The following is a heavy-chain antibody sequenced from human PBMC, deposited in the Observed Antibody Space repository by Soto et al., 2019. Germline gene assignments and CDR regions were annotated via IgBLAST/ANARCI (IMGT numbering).Heavy chain of an antibody. CDR2: IQYSGDT. J-gene: IGHJ4*02. CDR3: ARHDEWELLRPYYFDY. V-gene: IGHV4-61*08. D-gene: IGHD1-26*01. CDR1: GGSVGSGAYY. Sequence: SETLSLTCIVSGGSVGSGAYYWSWIRQPPGNALEWIGYIQYSGDTNYNSSLKSRVTISVDMSRNRFSLKLTSVTAADTAVYYCARHDEWELLRPYYFDYWGQGTLVTVSS.